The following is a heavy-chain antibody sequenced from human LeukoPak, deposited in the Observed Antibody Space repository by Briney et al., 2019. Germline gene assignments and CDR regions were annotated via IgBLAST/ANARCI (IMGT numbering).Heavy chain of an antibody. V-gene: IGHV4-38-2*01. CDR3: ARPILGLQLLDAFDI. D-gene: IGHD5-24*01. CDR2: IYHSGST. CDR1: GYSISSGYY. J-gene: IGHJ3*02. Sequence: PSETLSLTCAVSGYSISSGYYWGWIRQPPGKGLEWIGSIYHSGSTYYNPSLKSRVTISVDTSKNQFSLKLSSVTAADTAVYYCARPILGLQLLDAFDIWGQGTMVTASS.